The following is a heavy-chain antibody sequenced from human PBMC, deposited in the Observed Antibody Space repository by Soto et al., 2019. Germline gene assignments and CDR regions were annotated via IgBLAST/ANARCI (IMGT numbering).Heavy chain of an antibody. CDR3: ARMESFGTLNWFDP. D-gene: IGHD1-1*01. V-gene: IGHV1-8*02. CDR1: GYTFINYD. Sequence: ASVKVSCKASGYTFINYDISWVRQATGQGLEWMGWMNPGSGKTGYANKFQGRVTMTRDASTSTAHLELSSLTSEDTAVYYCARMESFGTLNWFDPWGQGTLVTVSS. J-gene: IGHJ5*02. CDR2: MNPGSGKT.